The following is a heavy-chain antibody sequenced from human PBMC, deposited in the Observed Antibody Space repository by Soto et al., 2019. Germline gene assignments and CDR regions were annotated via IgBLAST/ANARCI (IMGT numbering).Heavy chain of an antibody. CDR3: ARMESFGTLNWFDP. D-gene: IGHD1-1*01. V-gene: IGHV1-8*02. CDR1: GYTFINYD. Sequence: ASVKVSCKASGYTFINYDISWVRQATGQGLEWMGWMNPGSGKTGYANKFQGRVTMTRDASTSTAHLELSSLTSEDTAVYYCARMESFGTLNWFDPWGQGTLVTVSS. J-gene: IGHJ5*02. CDR2: MNPGSGKT.